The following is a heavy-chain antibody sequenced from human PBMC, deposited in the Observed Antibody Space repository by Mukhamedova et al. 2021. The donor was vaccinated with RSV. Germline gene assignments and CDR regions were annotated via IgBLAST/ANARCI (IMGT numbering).Heavy chain of an antibody. Sequence: DSVKGRFTISRDNAKNSLYLQMNSLRAEDTALYYCVKDMGPPGITIFGVVTRGVDYWGQGTLVTVSS. D-gene: IGHD3-3*01. V-gene: IGHV3-9*01. CDR3: VKDMGPPGITIFGVVTRGVDY. J-gene: IGHJ4*02.